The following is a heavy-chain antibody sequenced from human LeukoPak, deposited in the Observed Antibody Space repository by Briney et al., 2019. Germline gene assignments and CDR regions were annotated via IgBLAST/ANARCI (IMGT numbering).Heavy chain of an antibody. CDR2: ISFDGTIE. CDR1: GFTFSGYA. J-gene: IGHJ6*02. V-gene: IGHV3-30-3*01. CDR3: ARDRGPTAFHYGMDV. Sequence: GGSLRLSCAASGFTFSGYAMHWVRQTPGKGLKWVAVISFDGTIEYYAGSVKGRFTISRDSSRNALYLQMNNLRPEDTAVYYCARDRGPTAFHYGMDVWGRGTTVTVSS. D-gene: IGHD3-10*01.